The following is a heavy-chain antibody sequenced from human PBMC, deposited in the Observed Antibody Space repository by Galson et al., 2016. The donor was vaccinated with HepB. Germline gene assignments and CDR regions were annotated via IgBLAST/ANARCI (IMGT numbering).Heavy chain of an antibody. V-gene: IGHV1-3*01. CDR2: IIAGNGKT. J-gene: IGHJ6*02. CDR3: ARETEEDYDFRLALYGMDV. CDR1: GYTFTRFC. Sequence: SVKVSCKASGYTFTRFCIHWVRQAPGQRLEWMGWIIAGNGKTQYSQKFQGRVTITRDTPASTAYMDLRSLRGEDTAKYFCARETEEDYDFRLALYGMDVWGQGTTVTVSS. D-gene: IGHD3-3*01.